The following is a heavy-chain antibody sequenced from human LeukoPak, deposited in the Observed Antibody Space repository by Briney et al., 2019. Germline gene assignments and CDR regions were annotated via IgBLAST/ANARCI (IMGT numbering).Heavy chain of an antibody. CDR3: AREHIVVVTAGFDY. Sequence: ASVKVSCKASGYTFTGYYMHWVRQAPGQGLEWMGWINSNSGGTNYAQKFQGRVTMTRDTSISTAYMELSRLRSDDTAVYYCAREHIVVVTAGFDYWGQGTLVTVSS. V-gene: IGHV1-2*02. D-gene: IGHD2-21*02. J-gene: IGHJ4*02. CDR1: GYTFTGYY. CDR2: INSNSGGT.